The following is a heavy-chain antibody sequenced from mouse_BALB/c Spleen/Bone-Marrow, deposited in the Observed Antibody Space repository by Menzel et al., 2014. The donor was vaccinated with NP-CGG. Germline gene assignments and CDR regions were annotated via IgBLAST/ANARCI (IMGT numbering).Heavy chain of an antibody. D-gene: IGHD1-1*01. CDR1: GFNIKDTY. CDR3: AVYYYGSSLFAY. Sequence: EVKLVESGAELVKPGASVKLSCTASGFNIKDTYMHWVKQRPEQGLEWIGRIDPANGNTKYDPKFQGKATITADTSSNTAYLQLSSLTSEDTAVYYCAVYYYGSSLFAYWGQGTLVIVSA. CDR2: IDPANGNT. V-gene: IGHV14-3*02. J-gene: IGHJ3*01.